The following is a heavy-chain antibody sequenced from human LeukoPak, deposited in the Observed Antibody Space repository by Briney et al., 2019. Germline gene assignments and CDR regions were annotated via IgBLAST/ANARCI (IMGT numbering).Heavy chain of an antibody. CDR1: GGSISTRNYY. D-gene: IGHD3-10*01. J-gene: IGHJ4*02. V-gene: IGHV4-39*01. CDR3: ARAENQWFGELLSRRGCFDY. Sequence: KSSETLSLTCTVSGGSISTRNYYWGWIRQAPGKGLEWIGNIFYSGSTYYSPSLKSRVTISLDTSRNQFSLKLNSVTAADTAVYYCARAENQWFGELLSRRGCFDYWGQGTLVTVSS. CDR2: IFYSGST.